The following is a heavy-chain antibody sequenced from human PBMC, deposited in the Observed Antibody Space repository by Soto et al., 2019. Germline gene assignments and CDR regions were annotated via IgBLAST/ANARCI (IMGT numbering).Heavy chain of an antibody. CDR2: IYYSGST. CDR3: ASPPSTDSSPSRAERNDAFDI. D-gene: IGHD6-6*01. J-gene: IGHJ3*02. CDR1: GGSISSSSYY. V-gene: IGHV4-39*01. Sequence: PSETLSLTCTVSGGSISSSSYYWGWIRQPPGKGLEWIGSIYYSGSTYYNPSLKSRVTISVDTSKNQFSLKLSSVTAADTVVYYFASPPSTDSSPSRAERNDAFDIWGQGTMVTVSS.